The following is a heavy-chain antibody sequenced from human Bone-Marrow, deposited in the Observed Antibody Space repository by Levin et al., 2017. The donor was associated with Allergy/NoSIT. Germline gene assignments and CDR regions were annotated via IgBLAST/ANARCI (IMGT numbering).Heavy chain of an antibody. D-gene: IGHD4-11*01. V-gene: IGHV4-34*01. CDR2: INHSGDS. Sequence: SQTLSLTCAVNGGSFSGFYWTWIRQPPGMGLEWIGQINHSGDSNYNPSLTGRVSASVDTSKKQFSLRLTSVTAADAGHYYCARGHSTSGFDNWGHGTLVTVSS. J-gene: IGHJ4*01. CDR3: ARGHSTSGFDN. CDR1: GGSFSGFY.